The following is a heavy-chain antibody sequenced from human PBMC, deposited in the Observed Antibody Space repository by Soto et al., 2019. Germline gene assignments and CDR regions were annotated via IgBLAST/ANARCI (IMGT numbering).Heavy chain of an antibody. CDR1: GGTFSSYA. D-gene: IGHD3-22*01. CDR2: IIPIFGTA. J-gene: IGHJ6*02. CDR3: ARDIGDSSGYYDGYYYGMDV. Sequence: QVQLVQSGAEVKKPGSSVKVSCKASGGTFSSYAISWVRQAPGQGLEWMGGIIPIFGTANYAQKFQGRVTITADESTSTDYMELSSLRSEDTAVYYCARDIGDSSGYYDGYYYGMDVWGQGTTVTVSS. V-gene: IGHV1-69*12.